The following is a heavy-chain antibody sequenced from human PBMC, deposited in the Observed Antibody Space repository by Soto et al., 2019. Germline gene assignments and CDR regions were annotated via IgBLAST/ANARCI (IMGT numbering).Heavy chain of an antibody. V-gene: IGHV3-7*03. J-gene: IGHJ4*02. CDR3: ARCGSENDF. Sequence: EVQLVESGGGLVQPGGSLRLSCAASGFTFSGYWMSWVRQAPGKGLEWVANIKEDGSEKNYLDSVKGRFTISRDNAINSLFLQMNGLRAEDTAVYFCARCGSENDFWGQGTLVTVSS. D-gene: IGHD5-12*01. CDR2: IKEDGSEK. CDR1: GFTFSGYW.